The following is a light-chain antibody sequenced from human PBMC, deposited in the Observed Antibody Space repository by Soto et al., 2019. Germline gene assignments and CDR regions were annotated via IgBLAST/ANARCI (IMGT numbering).Light chain of an antibody. V-gene: IGKV3-20*01. CDR2: AAS. CDR1: QSISKY. J-gene: IGKJ2*01. Sequence: EIVLTQSPGTLSLSPGERATLFCRASQSISKYLAWYQQRPGQSPRLLIYAASSRATGVPDRFSGGGSATDFTLTVSSLEPEDFAVYFCQQYGGSPRTFGQGTKLEIK. CDR3: QQYGGSPRT.